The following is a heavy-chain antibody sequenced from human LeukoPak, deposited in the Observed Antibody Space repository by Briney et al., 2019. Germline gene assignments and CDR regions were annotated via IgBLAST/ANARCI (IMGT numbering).Heavy chain of an antibody. J-gene: IGHJ4*02. Sequence: ASVKVSCKASGYTFTGYYMHWVRQAPGQGLEWMGIINPSGGGTSYAQKFQGRVTMTRDTSTSTVYMELSSLRSEDTAVYYCARGPLTPYYFDYWGQGTLVTVSS. V-gene: IGHV1-46*01. CDR2: INPSGGGT. CDR1: GYTFTGYY. CDR3: ARGPLTPYYFDY. D-gene: IGHD3-9*01.